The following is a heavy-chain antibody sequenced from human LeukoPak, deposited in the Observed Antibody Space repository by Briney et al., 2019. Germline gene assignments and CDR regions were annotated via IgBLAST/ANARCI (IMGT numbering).Heavy chain of an antibody. D-gene: IGHD4-11*01. V-gene: IGHV1-18*01. CDR2: ISTYNGNT. CDR3: ARVMGNYVYDAFDI. Sequence: ASVKVSCKASGYTFTTYGISWVRQAPGQGLEWMGWISTYNGNTNYAQKLQGRVTMTTDTSTSTAYMELRSLRSDDTAVYYCARVMGNYVYDAFDIWGQGTMVTVSS. J-gene: IGHJ3*02. CDR1: GYTFTTYG.